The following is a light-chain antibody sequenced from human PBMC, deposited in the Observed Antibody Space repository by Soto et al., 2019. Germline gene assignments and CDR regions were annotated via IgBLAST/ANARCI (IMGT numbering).Light chain of an antibody. CDR2: TAS. Sequence: DIQMTQSPSSLSASLGDRVTITCRASQSISSYLNWYQQKPGKAPKLLIYTASSLQSGVPSRFSGSGSGTDFTLTISSLQPEDFATYYCQQRYSTLPSTFGQGTRLEIK. CDR3: QQRYSTLPST. V-gene: IGKV1-39*01. CDR1: QSISSY. J-gene: IGKJ5*01.